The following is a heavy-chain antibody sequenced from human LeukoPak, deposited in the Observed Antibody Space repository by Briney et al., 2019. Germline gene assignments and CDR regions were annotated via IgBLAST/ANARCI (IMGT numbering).Heavy chain of an antibody. Sequence: SETLSLTCAVYGGSFSGYYWSWIRQPPGKGLEWIGEINHSGSTNYNPSLKSRVTISVDTSKNQFSLKLSSVTAADTAVYYCARHLRGYCSSTSCYPAWFDPWGQGTLVTVSS. CDR1: GGSFSGYY. V-gene: IGHV4-34*01. CDR2: INHSGST. D-gene: IGHD2-2*01. CDR3: ARHLRGYCSSTSCYPAWFDP. J-gene: IGHJ5*02.